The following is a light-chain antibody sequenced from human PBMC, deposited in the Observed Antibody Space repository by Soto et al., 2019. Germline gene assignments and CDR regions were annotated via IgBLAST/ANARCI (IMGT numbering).Light chain of an antibody. CDR1: QSVSSSY. CDR2: GAS. J-gene: IGKJ2*01. Sequence: EIVLTQSPGILSLSPGERATLSCRASQSVSSSYLAWYQQKPGQAPRLLIYGASNRAAGIPDRFSASGSKTDFTLTISRLEPEDFAVYYCQQYGSSPPYTFGQGTKVEIK. CDR3: QQYGSSPPYT. V-gene: IGKV3-20*01.